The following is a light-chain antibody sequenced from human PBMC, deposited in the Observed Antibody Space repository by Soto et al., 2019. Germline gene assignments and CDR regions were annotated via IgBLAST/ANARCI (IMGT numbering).Light chain of an antibody. CDR2: DVS. V-gene: IGLV2-11*01. Sequence: QSALTQPRSVSGSPGQSVTISCTGTSSDVGGYNYVSWYQQHPGKAPKLMIYDVSKRPSGVPDRFSGSKSGNTASLTISGLHAEDEADYYCCSYAGSSTFNVFGTGTKLTVL. CDR1: SSDVGGYNY. J-gene: IGLJ1*01. CDR3: CSYAGSSTFNV.